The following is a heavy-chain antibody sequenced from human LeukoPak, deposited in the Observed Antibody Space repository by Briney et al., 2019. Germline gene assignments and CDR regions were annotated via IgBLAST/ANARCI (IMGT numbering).Heavy chain of an antibody. D-gene: IGHD3-10*01. CDR3: AKDLLLLWFGGNYYYYYGMDV. J-gene: IGHJ6*04. Sequence: AGGSLRLSCAASGFTFSSYGMHWVRQAPGKGLEWVAVILYDGSNKYYADSVKGRFTISRDNSKNTLYLQMNSLRAEDTAVYYGAKDLLLLWFGGNYYYYYGMDVWGKGTTVTVSS. CDR1: GFTFSSYG. CDR2: ILYDGSNK. V-gene: IGHV3-30*18.